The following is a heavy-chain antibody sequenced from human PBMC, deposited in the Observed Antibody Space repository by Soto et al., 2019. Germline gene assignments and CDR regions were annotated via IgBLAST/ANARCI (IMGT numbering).Heavy chain of an antibody. Sequence: ESGGGVVQPGRSLRLSCAASGFIFANYGMHWVRQAPGKGLEWVALITYEGSNKYYADAVKGRFTISRDNAKNMVSLQMDSLRAEDTAVYYCAKARGANNWANYYGLDVWGQGTTVTVS. V-gene: IGHV3-30*18. CDR2: ITYEGSNK. D-gene: IGHD1-1*01. CDR3: AKARGANNWANYYGLDV. J-gene: IGHJ6*02. CDR1: GFIFANYG.